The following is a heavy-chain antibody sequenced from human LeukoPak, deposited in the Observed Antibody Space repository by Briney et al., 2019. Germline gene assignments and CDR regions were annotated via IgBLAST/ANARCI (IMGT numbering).Heavy chain of an antibody. J-gene: IGHJ4*02. V-gene: IGHV4-38-2*01. D-gene: IGHD4-11*01. CDR1: GYSISSGYY. Sequence: SETLSLTCAVSGYSISSGYYWGWIRQPPGKGLEWIGSIYHSGSTYYNPSLKSRVTISVDMSKNQFSLKLSSVTAADTAVYYCARHLATVTTGFDYWGQGTLVTVSS. CDR2: IYHSGST. CDR3: ARHLATVTTGFDY.